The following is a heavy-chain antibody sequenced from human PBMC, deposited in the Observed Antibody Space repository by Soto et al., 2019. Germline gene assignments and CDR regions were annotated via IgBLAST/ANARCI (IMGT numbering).Heavy chain of an antibody. V-gene: IGHV4-31*03. J-gene: IGHJ4*02. CDR1: GGSISSGGYY. CDR3: TAGRTSTTQDY. CDR2: IYYSGST. Sequence: SETLSLTCTVSGGSISSGGYYWSWIRQHPGKGLEWIGYIYYSGSTYYNPSLKSRVTISVDTSKNQFSLKLSSVTAADTAVYYCTAGRTSTTQDYWGQGTLVTVSS. D-gene: IGHD1-26*01.